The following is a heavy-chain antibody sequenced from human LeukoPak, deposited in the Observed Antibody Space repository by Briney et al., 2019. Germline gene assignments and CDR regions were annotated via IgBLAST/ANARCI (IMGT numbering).Heavy chain of an antibody. CDR1: GFTFSSYW. CDR3: ARDDVGNNDY. D-gene: IGHD3-16*01. J-gene: IGHJ4*02. V-gene: IGHV3-7*01. CDR2: RKQDGSEK. Sequence: PGGSLRLSCGASGFTFSSYWMSWVRQAPWKGLEWAANRKQDGSEKYYEDSVKGRFTISRDNAKNSLYLQMNSLRAEDTAVYYCARDDVGNNDYWGQGTLVTVSS.